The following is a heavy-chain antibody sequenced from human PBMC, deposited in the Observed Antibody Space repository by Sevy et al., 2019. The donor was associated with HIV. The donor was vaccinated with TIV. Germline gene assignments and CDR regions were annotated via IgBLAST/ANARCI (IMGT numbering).Heavy chain of an antibody. CDR1: GGSFSGYY. Sequence: SEILSLTCAVYGGSFSGYYWNWIRQPPGKGLEWIAEINHSGSTNYNASLKSRVTISVDTSKNQFSLKLSSVTAADTAVYYCARAPPIVVVPAAPSWFDPWGQGTLVTVSS. J-gene: IGHJ5*02. CDR2: INHSGST. V-gene: IGHV4-34*01. D-gene: IGHD2-2*01. CDR3: ARAPPIVVVPAAPSWFDP.